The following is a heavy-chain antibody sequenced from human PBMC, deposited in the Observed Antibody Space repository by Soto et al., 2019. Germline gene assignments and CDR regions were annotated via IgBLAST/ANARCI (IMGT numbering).Heavy chain of an antibody. CDR3: ARIVVAANNYFDP. CDR2: IYYSGVT. J-gene: IGHJ5*02. Sequence: PSETLSLTCTVSGGSVNSDSSYWSWIRQPPGKGLEWIGYIYYSGVTKYNPSLRGRATISLDTSKNQFSLRLNSVTAADTAVFYCARIVVAANNYFDPWGQGTLVTVSS. D-gene: IGHD2-15*01. CDR1: GGSVNSDSSY. V-gene: IGHV4-61*01.